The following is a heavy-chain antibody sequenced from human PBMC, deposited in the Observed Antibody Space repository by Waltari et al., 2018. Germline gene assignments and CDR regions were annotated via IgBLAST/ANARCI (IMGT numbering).Heavy chain of an antibody. CDR2: IIPLFGTA. V-gene: IGHV1-69*01. D-gene: IGHD3-22*01. J-gene: IGHJ4*02. CDR3: ARDSSGYYDSTGYYWDYFDY. CDR1: GGTFSNYA. Sequence: QVQLVQSGAEVKKPGSSVKVSCKASGGTFSNYAISWVRQAPGQGLEWMGVIIPLFGTANYAQKVQGRVTITADEFTSTAYMELSSLRSEDTAVYHCARDSSGYYDSTGYYWDYFDYWGQGTLVTVSS.